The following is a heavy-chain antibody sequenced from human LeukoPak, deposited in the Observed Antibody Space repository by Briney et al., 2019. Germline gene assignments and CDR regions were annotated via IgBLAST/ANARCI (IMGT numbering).Heavy chain of an antibody. CDR2: ISYDGSNK. J-gene: IGHJ4*02. CDR1: GFTFSSYA. Sequence: GRSLRLSCAASGFTFSSYAMSWVRQALGKGLEWVAVISYDGSNKYYADSVKGRFTISRDNSKNTLYLQMNSLRAEDTAVYYCARAGYCSSTSCYAGFDYWGQGTLVTVSS. CDR3: ARAGYCSSTSCYAGFDY. V-gene: IGHV3-30-3*01. D-gene: IGHD2-2*01.